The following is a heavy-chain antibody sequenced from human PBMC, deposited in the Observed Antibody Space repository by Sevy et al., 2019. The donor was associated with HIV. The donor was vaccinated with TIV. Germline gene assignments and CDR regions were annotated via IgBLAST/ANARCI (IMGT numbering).Heavy chain of an antibody. D-gene: IGHD3-22*01. CDR1: GFTFSTYW. J-gene: IGHJ4*02. Sequence: GGSLRLSCAASGFTFSTYWMHWVRQAPGKGLEWVANIKQDESEKYYVASVKGRFTISRDNAKNSLYLQMNSLRPEDTALYYCTRGNSGSFDYWGQGTLVTVSS. CDR3: TRGNSGSFDY. V-gene: IGHV3-7*04. CDR2: IKQDESEK.